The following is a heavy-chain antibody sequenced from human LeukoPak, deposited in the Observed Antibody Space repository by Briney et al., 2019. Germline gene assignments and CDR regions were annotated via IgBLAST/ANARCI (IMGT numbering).Heavy chain of an antibody. CDR2: ISGSGGST. Sequence: PGGSLRLSCAASGFTFSSYAMSWVRQAPGKGLEWVSAISGSGGSTYYADSVKGRFTISRDNSKNTLYLQMNSLRAEDTAVYYCAKVGPYGSGSYLRPLADVWGQGTTVTVSS. CDR3: AKVGPYGSGSYLRPLADV. D-gene: IGHD3-10*01. J-gene: IGHJ6*02. V-gene: IGHV3-23*01. CDR1: GFTFSSYA.